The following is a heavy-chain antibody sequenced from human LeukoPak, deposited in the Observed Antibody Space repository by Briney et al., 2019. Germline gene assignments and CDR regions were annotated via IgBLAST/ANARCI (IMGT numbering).Heavy chain of an antibody. V-gene: IGHV3-23*01. CDR2: ISSSGSTT. CDR3: ARETPAFDY. CDR1: GFTFSSFA. D-gene: IGHD4-23*01. Sequence: GGSLRLSCVDSGFTFSSFAMSWVRQAPGRGLEWVSTISSSGSTTYCIDSVKGRFTISRDNSRNTLYLQLNSLRGEDTAVYYCARETPAFDYWGQGTLVTVS. J-gene: IGHJ4*02.